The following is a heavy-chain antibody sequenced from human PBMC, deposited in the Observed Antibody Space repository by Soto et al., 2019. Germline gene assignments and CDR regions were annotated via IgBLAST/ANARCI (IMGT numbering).Heavy chain of an antibody. J-gene: IGHJ6*02. V-gene: IGHV1-2*02. Sequence: QEQLVQSGAEVKQPGASVKVSCKASGYTFTGYYIHWVRQAPGQGLEWMGWINPKSGDTKYAQKFQGRVTVTRDTSISKAYMELSRLRADDTAVYYCARSSGGYSYNGMDVWGQGTTVTVSS. CDR1: GYTFTGYY. D-gene: IGHD1-26*01. CDR3: ARSSGGYSYNGMDV. CDR2: INPKSGDT.